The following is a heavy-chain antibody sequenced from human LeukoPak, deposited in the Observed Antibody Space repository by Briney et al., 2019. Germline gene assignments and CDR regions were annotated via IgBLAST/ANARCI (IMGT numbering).Heavy chain of an antibody. V-gene: IGHV1-24*01. CDR2: FDPGDDET. CDR3: ATRTDYYDSSGYYDY. Sequence: ASVKVSCKVSGYTLTELSMHWVRQAPGKGLEWMGGFDPGDDETIYAQKFQGRVTMTEDTSTDTAYMELSSLRSEDTAVYYCATRTDYYDSSGYYDYWGQGTLVTVSS. D-gene: IGHD3-22*01. CDR1: GYTLTELS. J-gene: IGHJ4*02.